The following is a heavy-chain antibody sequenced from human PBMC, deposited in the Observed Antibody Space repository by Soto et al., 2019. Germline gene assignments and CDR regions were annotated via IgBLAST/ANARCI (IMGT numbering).Heavy chain of an antibody. J-gene: IGHJ4*02. CDR1: GGTFSSYA. V-gene: IGHV1-69*12. Sequence: QVQLVQSGAEVKKPGSSVKVSCKASGGTFSSYAIIWVRQAPGQGLEWMGGIIPIFGTANYAQKFQGRVTITADESTSTAYIELSSLRSEDTAVYYCASGRVPYCSGRSCLFDYWGQGTLVTVSS. CDR3: ASGRVPYCSGRSCLFDY. CDR2: IIPIFGTA. D-gene: IGHD2-15*01.